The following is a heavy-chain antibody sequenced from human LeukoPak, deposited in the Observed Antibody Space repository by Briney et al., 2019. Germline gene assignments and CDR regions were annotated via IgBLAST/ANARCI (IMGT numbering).Heavy chain of an antibody. V-gene: IGHV4-34*01. CDR2: INHSGST. CDR1: GGSFSGYY. J-gene: IGHJ6*03. Sequence: SETLSLTCAVYGGSFSGYYWSWIRQPPGKGLEWIGEINHSGSTNYNPSLKSRVTISVDTSKNQFSLKLSSVTAADTAVYYCARQGYYYYYMDVWGKGTTVTISS. CDR3: ARQGYYYYYMDV.